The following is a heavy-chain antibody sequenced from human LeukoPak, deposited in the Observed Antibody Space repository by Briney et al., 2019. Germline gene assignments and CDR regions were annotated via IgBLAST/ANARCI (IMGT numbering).Heavy chain of an antibody. J-gene: IGHJ4*02. Sequence: PRGSLRPSCAPSGFTFSSYWIDWVRPAPGGGLGWVSRINSVGSSTSYAHSVQGRFTISRDNAKNTLYLQMNSLRAEDTAVYYCARTLYYYDYSGYYYGYWGQGTLVTVSS. CDR2: INSVGSST. D-gene: IGHD3-22*01. CDR1: GFTFSSYW. V-gene: IGHV3-74*01. CDR3: ARTLYYYDYSGYYYGY.